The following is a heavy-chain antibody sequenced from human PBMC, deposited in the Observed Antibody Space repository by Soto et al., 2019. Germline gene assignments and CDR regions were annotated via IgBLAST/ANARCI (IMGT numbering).Heavy chain of an antibody. CDR3: ARGDVDTAMVVYYGMDV. V-gene: IGHV3-30-3*01. Sequence: GGSLRLSCAASGFTFSSYAMHWVRQAPGKGLEWVAVISYDGSNKYYADSVKGRFTISRDNSKNTLYLQMNSLRAEDTAVYYCARGDVDTAMVVYYGMDVWGQGTTVTVSS. D-gene: IGHD5-18*01. CDR1: GFTFSSYA. J-gene: IGHJ6*02. CDR2: ISYDGSNK.